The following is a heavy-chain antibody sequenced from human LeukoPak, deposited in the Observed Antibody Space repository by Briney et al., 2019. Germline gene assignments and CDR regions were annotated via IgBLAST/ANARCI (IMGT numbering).Heavy chain of an antibody. CDR3: ARNNRGSSGYYYYYYYYGMDV. CDR1: GFSFSSYN. V-gene: IGHV3-21*01. D-gene: IGHD3-22*01. J-gene: IGHJ6*02. CDR2: ISTSGTYI. Sequence: KAGGSLRLSCAASGFSFSSYNMNWVRQAPGKGLEWVSSISTSGTYIYNADSLKGRFTISRDNAKNSLYLQMNSLRAEDTAVYYCARNNRGSSGYYYYYYYYGMDVWGQGTTVTVSS.